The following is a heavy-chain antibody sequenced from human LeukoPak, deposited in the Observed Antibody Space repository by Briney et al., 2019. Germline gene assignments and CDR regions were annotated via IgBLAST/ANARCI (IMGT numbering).Heavy chain of an antibody. CDR3: ARGDVVVVAATPMWFDP. D-gene: IGHD2-15*01. CDR2: INPSGGST. V-gene: IGHV1-46*01. Sequence: ASVKVSCKASGYTFTSYYMHWVRQAPGQGLEWMGIINPSGGSTSYAQKFQGRVTMTRDTSTSTVCMELSSLRSEDTAVYYCARGDVVVVAATPMWFDPWGQGTLVTVSS. CDR1: GYTFTSYY. J-gene: IGHJ5*02.